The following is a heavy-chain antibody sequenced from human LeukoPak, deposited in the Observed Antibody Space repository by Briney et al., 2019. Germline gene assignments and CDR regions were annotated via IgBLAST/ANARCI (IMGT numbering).Heavy chain of an antibody. V-gene: IGHV3-73*01. CDR3: TRHADHIYSSSWYNY. J-gene: IGHJ4*02. D-gene: IGHD6-13*01. CDR1: SA. Sequence: SAMHWXRXASGEGLEXVGRIRSKANSYATAYAASVKGRFTISRDDSKNTAYLQMNSLKTEDTAVYYCTRHADHIYSSSWYNYWGQGTLVTVSS. CDR2: IRSKANSYAT.